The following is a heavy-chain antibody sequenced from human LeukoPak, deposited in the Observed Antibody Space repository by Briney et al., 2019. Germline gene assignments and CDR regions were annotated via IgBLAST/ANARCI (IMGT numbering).Heavy chain of an antibody. V-gene: IGHV4-59*01. J-gene: IGHJ4*02. CDR1: GGSISSYY. CDR3: ATLGTTSPRNFDY. D-gene: IGHD1-1*01. CDR2: IYYSGST. Sequence: PSGTLSLTCTVSGGSISSYYWSWIRQPPGKGLEWIGYIYYSGSTNYNPSLKSRVTISVDTSKNQFSLKLSSVTAADTAVYYCATLGTTSPRNFDYWGQGTLVTVSS.